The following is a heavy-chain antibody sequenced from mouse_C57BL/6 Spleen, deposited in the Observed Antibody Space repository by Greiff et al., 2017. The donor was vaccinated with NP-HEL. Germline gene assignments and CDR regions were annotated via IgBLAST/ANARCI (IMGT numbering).Heavy chain of an antibody. J-gene: IGHJ4*01. D-gene: IGHD3-2*02. CDR3: ARLAQAHYYAMDY. Sequence: QVQLQQSGAELVRPGTSVKVSCKASGYAFTNYLIEWVKQRPGQGLEWIGVINPGSGGTNYNEKFKGKATLTADKSSSTAYMQLSSLTSEDSAVYFCARLAQAHYYAMDYWGQGTSVTVSS. V-gene: IGHV1-54*01. CDR1: GYAFTNYL. CDR2: INPGSGGT.